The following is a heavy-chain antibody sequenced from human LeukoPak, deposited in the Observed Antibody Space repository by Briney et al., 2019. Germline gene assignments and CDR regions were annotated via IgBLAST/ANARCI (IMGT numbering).Heavy chain of an antibody. J-gene: IGHJ6*03. CDR2: IIPIFGTA. V-gene: IGHV1-69*05. Sequence: GASAKVSCKASGGTFSSYAISWVRQAPGQGLEWMGGIIPIFGTANYAQKFQGRVTITTDESTSTAYMELSSLRSEDTAVYYCAVGGYSSYYYYYYYMDVWGKGTTVTVSS. CDR1: GGTFSSYA. D-gene: IGHD5-18*01. CDR3: AVGGYSSYYYYYYYMDV.